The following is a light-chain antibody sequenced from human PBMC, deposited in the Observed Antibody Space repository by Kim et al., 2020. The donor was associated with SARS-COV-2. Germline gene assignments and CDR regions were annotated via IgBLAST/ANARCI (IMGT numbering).Light chain of an antibody. V-gene: IGLV10-54*04. CDR3: SAWDTSLGVWV. CDR2: RDN. Sequence: QAGLTQPPSVSKGLRQTATLTCTGDSANVGNLGATWLQQHQGHPPKLLSHRDNSRPSGVSERFSASNSGNTASLTITGLQPEDEADYYCSAWDTSLGVWVFGGGTKLTVL. CDR1: SANVGNLG. J-gene: IGLJ3*02.